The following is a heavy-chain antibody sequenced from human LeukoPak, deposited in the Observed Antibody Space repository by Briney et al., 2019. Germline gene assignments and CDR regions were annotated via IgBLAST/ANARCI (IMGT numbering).Heavy chain of an antibody. CDR2: ISGSGGST. CDR3: ARMDIGLVRD. CDR1: GFTFSTYG. Sequence: GSLSLSCAASGFTFSTYGMHWVRQAPGKGLEWVSTISGSGGSTYYADSVKGRFTISRDNSKNTLYVQMNSLRAEDTAVYYCARMDIGLVRDWGQGTLVTVSS. V-gene: IGHV3-23*01. J-gene: IGHJ4*02. D-gene: IGHD3-10*01.